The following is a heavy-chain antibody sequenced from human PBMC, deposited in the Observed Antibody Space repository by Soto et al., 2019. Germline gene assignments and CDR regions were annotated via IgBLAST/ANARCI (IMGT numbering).Heavy chain of an antibody. CDR2: IYYSGST. J-gene: IGHJ4*02. CDR1: GGSISSSSYY. V-gene: IGHV4-39*01. CDR3: ARPDYYDSSGYYYALYFDY. D-gene: IGHD3-22*01. Sequence: SETLSLTCTVSGGSISSSSYYWGWIRQPPGKGLEWIGSIYYSGSTYYNPSLKSRVTISVDTSKNQFSLKLSSVTAADTAVYYCARPDYYDSSGYYYALYFDYWGQGTLVTVSS.